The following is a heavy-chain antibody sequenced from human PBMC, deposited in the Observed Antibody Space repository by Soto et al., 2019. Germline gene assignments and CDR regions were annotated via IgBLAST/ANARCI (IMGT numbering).Heavy chain of an antibody. J-gene: IGHJ5*02. CDR3: ARPSTQTRFWNWFDP. CDR1: GFTLSSYT. Sequence: EVRLVESGGGLVKPGESLRLSCAASGFTLSSYTMHWVCQAPGKGLEWVASISGSRTSIYYADSVKGRFTISRDSAENSLFLQMTSLTAADTAVYYCARPSTQTRFWNWFDPWGQGTLVTVSS. V-gene: IGHV3-21*02. CDR2: ISGSRTSI.